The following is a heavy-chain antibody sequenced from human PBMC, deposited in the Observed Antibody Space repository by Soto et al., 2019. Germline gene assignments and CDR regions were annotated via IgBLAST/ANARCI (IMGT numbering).Heavy chain of an antibody. CDR2: IIPLFST. D-gene: IGHD6-19*01. Sequence: QVQLVQSGAEVKKPGSSVKVSCKASGDTFRNYAFTWVRQAPGQGLEWMGTIIPLFSTRYAQKFQGRVTMTADESTSTVYMDLSSLKSDYTAVYYCARDPGIAVVGRGTSFEHWGQGTLVNVSS. J-gene: IGHJ4*02. V-gene: IGHV1-69*18. CDR3: ARDPGIAVVGRGTSFEH. CDR1: GDTFRNYA.